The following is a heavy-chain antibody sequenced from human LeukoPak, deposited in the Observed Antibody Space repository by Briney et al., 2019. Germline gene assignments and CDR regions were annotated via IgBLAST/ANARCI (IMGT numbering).Heavy chain of an antibody. V-gene: IGHV3-23*01. CDR1: GFAFSSYA. Sequence: PGGSLRLSCAASGFAFSSYAVTWVRQAPGRGLEWVSAISGFGGPTYYADSVKGRFTISRDNAKNSLYLQMNSLRAEDTAVYYCARVVSHDYWGQGTLVTVSS. CDR3: ARVVSHDY. J-gene: IGHJ4*02. CDR2: ISGFGGPT.